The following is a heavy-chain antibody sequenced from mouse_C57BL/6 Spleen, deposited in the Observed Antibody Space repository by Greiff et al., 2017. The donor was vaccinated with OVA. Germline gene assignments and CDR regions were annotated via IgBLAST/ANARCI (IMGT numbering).Heavy chain of an antibody. D-gene: IGHD3-2*02. CDR2: IDPSDSYT. J-gene: IGHJ3*01. Sequence: QVQLQQPGAELVMPGASVKLSCKASGYTFTSYWMHWVKQRPGQGLEWIGEIDPSDSYTNYNQKFKGKSTLTVDKSSSTAYMQLSSLTSEDSAVDYGASKDSSGYWFAYWGQGTLVTVSA. CDR3: ASKDSSGYWFAY. CDR1: GYTFTSYW. V-gene: IGHV1-69*01.